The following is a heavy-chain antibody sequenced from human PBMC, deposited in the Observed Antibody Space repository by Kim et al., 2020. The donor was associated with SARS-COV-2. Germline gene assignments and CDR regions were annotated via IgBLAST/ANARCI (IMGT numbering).Heavy chain of an antibody. Sequence: SVKVSCKASGGTFSSYAISWVRQAPGQGLEWMGGIIPIFGTANYAQKFQGRVTITADESTSTAYMELSSLRSEDTAVYYCAKWPSYSSTRGYYYYGMDVWGQGTTVTVSS. V-gene: IGHV1-69*13. CDR2: IIPIFGTA. CDR3: AKWPSYSSTRGYYYYGMDV. J-gene: IGHJ6*02. D-gene: IGHD6-13*01. CDR1: GGTFSSYA.